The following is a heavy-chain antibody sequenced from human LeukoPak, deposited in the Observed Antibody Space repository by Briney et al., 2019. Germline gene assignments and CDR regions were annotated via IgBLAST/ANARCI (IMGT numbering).Heavy chain of an antibody. D-gene: IGHD3-3*01. V-gene: IGHV1-46*01. Sequence: ASVKVSCKASGYTFTGYYMHWVRQAPGQGLEWMGIINPSGGSTSYAQKFQGRVTMTRDMSTSTVYMELSSLRSEDTAVYYCARGLSAGYYYDFWSGYSSNWFDPWGQGTLVTVSS. CDR3: ARGLSAGYYYDFWSGYSSNWFDP. CDR1: GYTFTGYY. J-gene: IGHJ5*02. CDR2: INPSGGST.